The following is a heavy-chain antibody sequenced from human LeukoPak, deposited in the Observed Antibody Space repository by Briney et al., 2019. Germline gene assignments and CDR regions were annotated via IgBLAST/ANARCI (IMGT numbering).Heavy chain of an antibody. CDR3: ARERPRYCSGGSCYGPADYYGMDV. V-gene: IGHV3-30-3*01. CDR2: ISYDGSNK. Sequence: GGSLRLSCAASGFTFSSYAMHWVRQAPGKGLEWVAVISYDGSNKYYADSAKGRFTISRDNSKNTLYLQMNSLRAEDTAVYYCARERPRYCSGGSCYGPADYYGMDVWGQGTTVTVSS. D-gene: IGHD2-15*01. CDR1: GFTFSSYA. J-gene: IGHJ6*02.